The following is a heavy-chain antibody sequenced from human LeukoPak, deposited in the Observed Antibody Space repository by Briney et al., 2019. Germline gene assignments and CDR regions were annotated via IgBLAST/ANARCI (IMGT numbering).Heavy chain of an antibody. CDR1: GGSISSYY. CDR2: IYYSGST. J-gene: IGHJ4*02. CDR3: ARDPIAAAGFDY. V-gene: IGHV4-59*01. Sequence: SETLSLACTFSGGSISSYYWSWIRQPPGKGLEWIGYIYYSGSTNYNPSLKSRVTISVDTSKNQFSLKLSSVTAADTAVYYCARDPIAAAGFDYWGQGTLVTVS. D-gene: IGHD6-13*01.